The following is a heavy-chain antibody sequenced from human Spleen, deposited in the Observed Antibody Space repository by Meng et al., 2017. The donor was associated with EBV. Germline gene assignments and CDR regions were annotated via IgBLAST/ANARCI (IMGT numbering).Heavy chain of an antibody. CDR2: IYHSGST. J-gene: IGHJ5*02. D-gene: IGHD3-16*01. V-gene: IGHV4-4*02. CDR1: GGSISSSNW. CDR3: AQRERWGLDP. Sequence: QGQLRGSGPGLVKPSGALSLTGAVSGGSISSSNWWSWVRQTPGKGLEWIGEIYHSGSTSYNPSLESRVTISVDKSKNQIFLKLRSVTAADTAVYYCAQRERWGLDPWGQGTLVTVSS.